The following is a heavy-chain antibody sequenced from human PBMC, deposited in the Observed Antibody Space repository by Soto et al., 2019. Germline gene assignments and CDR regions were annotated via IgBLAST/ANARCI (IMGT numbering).Heavy chain of an antibody. V-gene: IGHV4-34*01. J-gene: IGHJ6*02. CDR3: ARGASGYYPYYYYYGMDV. Sequence: PSETLSITCAVYGGSFSGYYWSWIRPPPGKGLEWIGEINHSGSTNYNPSLKSRVTISVDTSKNQFSLKLSSVTAADTAVYYCARGASGYYPYYYYYGMDVWGQGTTVTVS. D-gene: IGHD3-22*01. CDR2: INHSGST. CDR1: GGSFSGYY.